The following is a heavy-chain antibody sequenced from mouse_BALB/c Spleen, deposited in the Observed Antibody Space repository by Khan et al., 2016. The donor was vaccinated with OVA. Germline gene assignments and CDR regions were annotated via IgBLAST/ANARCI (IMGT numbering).Heavy chain of an antibody. CDR3: ARKDYYDYDPFPY. J-gene: IGHJ3*01. Sequence: VQLQQSGPGLVKPSQSLSLTCTVTGYSITSEFAWNWIRQFPGNKLEWMGYIRYSGNTRYNPSLKSLISITRDTSRNQFFLQLNSVTTEDTATYYCARKDYYDYDPFPYWGQGTLVTGSA. D-gene: IGHD2-4*01. CDR1: GYSITSEFA. V-gene: IGHV3-2*02. CDR2: IRYSGNT.